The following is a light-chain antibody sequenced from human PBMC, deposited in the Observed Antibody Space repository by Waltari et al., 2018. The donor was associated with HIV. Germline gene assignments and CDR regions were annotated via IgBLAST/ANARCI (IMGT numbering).Light chain of an antibody. CDR3: SSYTSSSTLYV. V-gene: IGLV2-14*03. CDR2: DVS. Sequence: QSALTQPASVSGSPGQSPTLSCPGTTRDVGGYNYASWYQQHPGKAPKLMIYDVSNRPSGVSNRFSGSKSGNTASLTISGLQAEDEADYYCSSYTSSSTLYVFGTGTKVTVL. CDR1: TRDVGGYNY. J-gene: IGLJ1*01.